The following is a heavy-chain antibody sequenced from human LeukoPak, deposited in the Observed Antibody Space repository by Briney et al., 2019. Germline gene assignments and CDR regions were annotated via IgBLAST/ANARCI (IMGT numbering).Heavy chain of an antibody. D-gene: IGHD3-22*01. CDR2: ISAYNGNT. Sequence: ASVKVSCKASGYTFTSYGISWVRQAPGQGLEWMGWISAYNGNTNYAQNLQGRVTMTTDTSTSTAYMELRSLRSDDTAVYYCARLQDYYGSSGYLDYWGQGTLVTVSS. J-gene: IGHJ4*02. V-gene: IGHV1-18*01. CDR1: GYTFTSYG. CDR3: ARLQDYYGSSGYLDY.